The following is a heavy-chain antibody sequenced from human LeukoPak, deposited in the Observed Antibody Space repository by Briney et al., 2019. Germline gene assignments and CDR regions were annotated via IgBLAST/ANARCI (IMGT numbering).Heavy chain of an antibody. D-gene: IGHD6-19*01. V-gene: IGHV1-46*02. J-gene: IGHJ5*02. CDR1: GYTFNRYF. Sequence: ASVKVSCKASGYTFNRYFMHWVRQAPGQGLEWMGIINPSGGTTTYAQKFQDRVTMTRDTSTSTVYMEPSSLRSEDTAVYYCARVGVEDPLGPPETSSAWYSWFDPWGQGTLVTVSS. CDR3: ARVGVEDPLGPPETSSAWYSWFDP. CDR2: INPSGGTT.